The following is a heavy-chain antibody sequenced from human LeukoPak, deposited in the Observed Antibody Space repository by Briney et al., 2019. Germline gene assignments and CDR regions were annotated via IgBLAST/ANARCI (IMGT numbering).Heavy chain of an antibody. CDR1: GGSITPFY. CDR2: IFSGGST. J-gene: IGHJ5*02. CDR3: ARLGLPRSWFDP. V-gene: IGHV4-59*01. D-gene: IGHD5-18*01. Sequence: PSETLSLTCTVSGGSITPFYWSWIRQSPGKGLEWIGYIFSGGSTNYNPSLRSRVTISVETSKNQFSLKLTSVTAADTAVYYCARLGLPRSWFDPWGQGTLVTVSS.